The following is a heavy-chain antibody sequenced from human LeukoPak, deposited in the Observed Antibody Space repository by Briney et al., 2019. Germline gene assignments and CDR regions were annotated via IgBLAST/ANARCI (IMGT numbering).Heavy chain of an antibody. V-gene: IGHV1-2*02. CDR3: ARDVGYCSSTSCYAYLKTLNYFDY. CDR2: INPKSGGT. CDR1: GYTFTDYY. D-gene: IGHD2-2*03. Sequence: GASVKVSCKTSGYTFTDYYMHWVRQAPGQGLEWMGWINPKSGGTNYAQRFQGRVTMPRDTSISTAYMDLSRLRSDDTAMYFCARDVGYCSSTSCYAYLKTLNYFDYWGQGTLVTVSS. J-gene: IGHJ4*02.